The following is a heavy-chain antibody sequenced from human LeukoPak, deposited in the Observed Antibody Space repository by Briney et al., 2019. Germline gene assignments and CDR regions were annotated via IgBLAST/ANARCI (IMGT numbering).Heavy chain of an antibody. Sequence: GGSLRLSCAASGFTFSTYSMNWVRQAPGKGLEWVSSISRSSSYIYYADSVKGRFTISRDNTKNSLYLQINSLRAEDTAVYYCARNDAFDIWGQGTMVTVS. V-gene: IGHV3-21*04. J-gene: IGHJ3*02. CDR3: ARNDAFDI. CDR1: GFTFSTYS. CDR2: ISRSSSYI.